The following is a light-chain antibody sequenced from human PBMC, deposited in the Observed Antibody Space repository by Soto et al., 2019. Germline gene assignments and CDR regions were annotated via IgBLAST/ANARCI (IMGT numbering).Light chain of an antibody. Sequence: QSVLTQPASVSGSPGQSITISCTGTSSDVGGYNYVSWYQQHPGKAPKLMIYEVSNRPSGVSNRFSGSKSGNTASLAITGLQAEDEADYYCQSYDSSLSHVVFGGGTKVTVL. J-gene: IGLJ2*01. CDR2: EVS. CDR3: QSYDSSLSHVV. V-gene: IGLV2-14*01. CDR1: SSDVGGYNY.